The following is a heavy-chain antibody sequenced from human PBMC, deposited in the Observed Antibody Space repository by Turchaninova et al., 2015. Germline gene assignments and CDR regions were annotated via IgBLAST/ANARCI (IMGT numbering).Heavy chain of an antibody. CDR3: ATMEIKNQNYYFDY. D-gene: IGHD1-14*01. CDR2: MDPSDSYT. V-gene: IGHV5-10-1*03. Sequence: EVQLVHSGAEVKKPGESLGISRQGSGYSFTNYRISWVGQMPGKGPEWMGRMDPSDSYTNYSPCFQGHVSISADKSISTAYLQWSSLKASDTAMYYCATMEIKNQNYYFDYWGQGTLVTVSS. J-gene: IGHJ4*02. CDR1: GYSFTNYR.